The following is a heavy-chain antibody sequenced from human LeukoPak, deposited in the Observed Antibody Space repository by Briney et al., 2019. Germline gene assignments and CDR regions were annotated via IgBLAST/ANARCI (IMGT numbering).Heavy chain of an antibody. Sequence: GESLKISCKSSGYRFTSYWIGWVRQMPGKGLEWMGIIYPVDSDTRYSPSFQGQVIISADGSTSTAYLQWSSLKASDTAMYYCARRGSLSEPFAEYFPHWGQGTLVTVSS. CDR1: GYRFTSYW. CDR3: ARRGSLSEPFAEYFPH. CDR2: IYPVDSDT. J-gene: IGHJ1*01. D-gene: IGHD3-16*01. V-gene: IGHV5-51*01.